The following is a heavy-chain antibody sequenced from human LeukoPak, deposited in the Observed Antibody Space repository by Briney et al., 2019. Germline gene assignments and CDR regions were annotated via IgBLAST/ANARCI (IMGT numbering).Heavy chain of an antibody. Sequence: SETLSLTCTVSGGSISSSPYSWAWIRQPPGKGPEWIGSIYYSGRSYYKVSLKSRVIISLDTPNNQFSLKVSSVTAADTALYYCARVPLSTAYLHYYSMDVWGKGATVTVSS. D-gene: IGHD2-21*02. CDR2: IYYSGRS. CDR3: ARVPLSTAYLHYYSMDV. CDR1: GGSISSSPYS. V-gene: IGHV4-39*07. J-gene: IGHJ6*03.